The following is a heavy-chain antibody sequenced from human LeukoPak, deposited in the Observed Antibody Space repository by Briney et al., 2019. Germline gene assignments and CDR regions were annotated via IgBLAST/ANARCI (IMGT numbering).Heavy chain of an antibody. D-gene: IGHD5-24*01. CDR3: ARVGDDYNPNFDY. Sequence: SETLSITCTVSGGSISSSSYYWGWIRQPPGKGLEWIGSIYYSGSTYYNPSLKSRVTISVDTSKNQFSLKLSSVTAADTAVYYCARVGDDYNPNFDYWGQGTLVTVSS. CDR1: GGSISSSSYY. CDR2: IYYSGST. J-gene: IGHJ4*02. V-gene: IGHV4-39*07.